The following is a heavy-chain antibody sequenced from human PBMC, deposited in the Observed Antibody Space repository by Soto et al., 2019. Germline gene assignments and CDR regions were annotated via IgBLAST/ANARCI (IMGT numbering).Heavy chain of an antibody. Sequence: SGTLSLTCSVSGDSISGTNYYWGWIQQPPGKGLEWVGTVFYSGSTYYSPSLKGRVTISLDKPRNLFSLSVTSVTAADTAVYYCVRHGKGPARTFYYYGIDGWGQGPTDTVSS. D-gene: IGHD2-2*01. CDR2: VFYSGST. CDR1: GDSISGTNYY. CDR3: VRHGKGPARTFYYYGIDG. V-gene: IGHV4-39*01. J-gene: IGHJ6*02.